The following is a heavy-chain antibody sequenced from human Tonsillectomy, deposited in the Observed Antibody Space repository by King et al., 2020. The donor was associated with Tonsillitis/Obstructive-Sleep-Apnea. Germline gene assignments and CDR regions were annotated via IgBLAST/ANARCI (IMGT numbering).Heavy chain of an antibody. V-gene: IGHV3-30*04. Sequence: VQLVESGGGVVQPGRSLRLSCAASGFTFSSYAMHWVRQAPGKGLEWVAVISYDGSNKYYADSVKGRFTISRDNSKNTLYLQMNSLRAEDTAVYYCARGVELGYCSSTSCYWGDYWGQETLVTVSS. J-gene: IGHJ4*02. D-gene: IGHD2-2*01. CDR3: ARGVELGYCSSTSCYWGDY. CDR2: ISYDGSNK. CDR1: GFTFSSYA.